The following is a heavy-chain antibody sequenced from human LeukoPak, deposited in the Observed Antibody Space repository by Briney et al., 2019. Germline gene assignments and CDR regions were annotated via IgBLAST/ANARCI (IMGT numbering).Heavy chain of an antibody. V-gene: IGHV4-59*01. CDR1: GGSINNYY. CDR3: ARGWDYNNWFDP. Sequence: SETLSLTCTVSGGSINNYYWSWLRQPPGKGLEWIGYIYYSGSTNYNPSLKSRVTISVDTSKKQFSLKLSSVTAADTAVYYCARGWDYNNWFDPWGQGTLVTVSS. CDR2: IYYSGST. D-gene: IGHD3-16*01. J-gene: IGHJ5*02.